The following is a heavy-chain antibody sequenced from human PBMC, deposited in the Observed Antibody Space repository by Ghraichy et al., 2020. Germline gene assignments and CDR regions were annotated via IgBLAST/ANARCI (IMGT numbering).Heavy chain of an antibody. CDR3: AKEGRQLDHENHPFDY. V-gene: IGHV3-43*01. Sequence: GGSLRLSCAASRFTFDDYTMHWVRQAPGKGLEWVSLISWDGGSTYYADSVKGRFTISRDNSKNSLYLQMNSLRTEDTALYYCAKEGRQLDHENHPFDYWGQGTLVTVSS. J-gene: IGHJ4*02. CDR1: RFTFDDYT. D-gene: IGHD6-13*01. CDR2: ISWDGGST.